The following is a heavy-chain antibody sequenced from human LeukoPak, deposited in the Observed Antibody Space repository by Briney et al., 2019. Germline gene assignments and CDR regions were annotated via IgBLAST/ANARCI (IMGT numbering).Heavy chain of an antibody. Sequence: GRSLRLSCAASGFTFSNYGMHWVRQAPGKGLEWVAVISYDGSNKYYADSVKGRFTISRDNSKNTLYLQMNSLRAEDTAVYYCARAPITMVRGVTYDAFDIWGQGTMVTVSS. CDR1: GFTFSNYG. V-gene: IGHV3-30*19. CDR2: ISYDGSNK. CDR3: ARAPITMVRGVTYDAFDI. J-gene: IGHJ3*02. D-gene: IGHD3-10*01.